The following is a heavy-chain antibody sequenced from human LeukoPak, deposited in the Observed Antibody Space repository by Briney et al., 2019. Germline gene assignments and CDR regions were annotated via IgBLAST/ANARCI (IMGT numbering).Heavy chain of an antibody. CDR1: GGSFSGYY. Sequence: KPSETLSLTCAVYGGSFSGYYWSWIRQPPGKGLEWIGEINHSGSTDYNPSLESRVTISVDTSKNQFSLKLSSVTAADTAVYYCARGPKQLEPDYWGQGTLVTVSS. CDR2: INHSGST. V-gene: IGHV4-34*01. CDR3: ARGPKQLEPDY. J-gene: IGHJ4*02. D-gene: IGHD5-18*01.